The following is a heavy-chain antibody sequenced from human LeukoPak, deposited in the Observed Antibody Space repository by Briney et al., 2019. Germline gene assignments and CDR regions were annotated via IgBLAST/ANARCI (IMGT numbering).Heavy chain of an antibody. D-gene: IGHD3-3*01. J-gene: IGHJ6*02. Sequence: SQTLSLTCTVSGGSISSGSYYWSWIRQPAGKGLEWIGRIYTSGSTNYNPSLKSRVTISVDTSKNQFSLKLSSVTAADTAVYCCARDQLSIFGVVLAAMDVWGQGTTVTVSS. V-gene: IGHV4-61*02. CDR2: IYTSGST. CDR1: GGSISSGSYY. CDR3: ARDQLSIFGVVLAAMDV.